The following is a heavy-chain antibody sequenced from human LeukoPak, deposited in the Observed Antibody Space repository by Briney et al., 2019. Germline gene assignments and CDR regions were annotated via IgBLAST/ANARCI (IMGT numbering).Heavy chain of an antibody. V-gene: IGHV3-48*03. D-gene: IGHD6-19*01. CDR3: ARASRIAVAGTNSYYYYYGMDV. CDR1: GFTFSSYE. J-gene: IGHJ6*02. Sequence: PGGSLRLSCAASGFTFSSYEMNWVRQAPGKGLEWVSYISSSGSTIYYADSVKGRFTISRDNAKNSLYLQMNSLRAEDTAVYYCARASRIAVAGTNSYYYYYGMDVWGQGTTVTVSS. CDR2: ISSSGSTI.